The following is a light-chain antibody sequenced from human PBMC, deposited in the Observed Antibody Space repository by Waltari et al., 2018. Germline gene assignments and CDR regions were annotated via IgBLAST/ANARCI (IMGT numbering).Light chain of an antibody. Sequence: QSALTQPASVSGSPGQSITISCTGTSSDVGANKYVPWYQHHPGKVPKLLISETINRPSGFSTRCSGSKAGNPASLTIPGIQAEDEADYYCNSYTSTTTWVFGGGTKLTVL. V-gene: IGLV2-14*01. J-gene: IGLJ3*02. CDR1: SSDVGANKY. CDR2: ETI. CDR3: NSYTSTTTWV.